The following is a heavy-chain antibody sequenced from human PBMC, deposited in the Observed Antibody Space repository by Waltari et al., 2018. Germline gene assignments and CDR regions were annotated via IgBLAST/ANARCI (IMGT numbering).Heavy chain of an antibody. CDR1: GGSISSSSYY. Sequence: QLQLQESGPGLVKPSETLSLTCTVSGGSISSSSYYWGWIRQPPGKGLEWIGSIYYSGGTYYNPAPRSRVTISVDTSKNQCSLKLSSGTAADTAVDYWARSRVRGVIVDYWGQGTLVTVSS. CDR3: ARSRVRGVIVDY. D-gene: IGHD3-10*01. V-gene: IGHV4-39*01. J-gene: IGHJ4*02. CDR2: IYYSGGT.